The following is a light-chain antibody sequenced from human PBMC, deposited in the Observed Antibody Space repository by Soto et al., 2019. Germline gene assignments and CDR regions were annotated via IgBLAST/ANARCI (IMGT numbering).Light chain of an antibody. J-gene: IGKJ1*01. CDR1: LSVSSSY. CDR3: QQYGSSPSWT. CDR2: GAS. V-gene: IGKV3-20*01. Sequence: IVVTQSPGTLSLSPGDRAALSCRASLSVSSSYLTWYQQKPGQAPRLLIYGASSSATGIPDRFSGSGSGTDFTLTINRLEPEDFAVYYCQQYGSSPSWTFGQGTKVEIK.